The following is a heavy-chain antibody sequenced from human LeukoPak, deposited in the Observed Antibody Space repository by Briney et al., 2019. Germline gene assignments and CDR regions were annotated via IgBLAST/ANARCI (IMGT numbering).Heavy chain of an antibody. CDR3: ARDNNSGYDYGWFDP. J-gene: IGHJ5*02. D-gene: IGHD5-12*01. Sequence: GASVKVSSKASGYTFTGYYMHWVRQAPGQGLEWMGWINPNSGGTNYAQKFQGRVTMTRDTSISTAYMELSRLRSDDTAVYYCARDNNSGYDYGWFDPWGQGTLVTVSS. V-gene: IGHV1-2*02. CDR1: GYTFTGYY. CDR2: INPNSGGT.